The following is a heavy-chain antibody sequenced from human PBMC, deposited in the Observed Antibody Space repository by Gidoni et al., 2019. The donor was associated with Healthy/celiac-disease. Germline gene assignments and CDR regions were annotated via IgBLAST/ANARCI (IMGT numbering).Heavy chain of an antibody. Sequence: EVQLVESGGVVVQPGGSLRLPCAASGFTFDVYTMHWVRQAPGKGLEWVSLISWDGGSTYYADSVKGRFTISRDNSKNSLYLQMNSLRTEDTALYYCAKDSYGDQGYFDYWGQGTLVTVSS. CDR1: GFTFDVYT. D-gene: IGHD4-17*01. CDR3: AKDSYGDQGYFDY. CDR2: ISWDGGST. J-gene: IGHJ4*02. V-gene: IGHV3-43*01.